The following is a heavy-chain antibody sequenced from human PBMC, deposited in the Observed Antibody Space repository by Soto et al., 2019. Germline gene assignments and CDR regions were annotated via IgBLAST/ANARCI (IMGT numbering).Heavy chain of an antibody. V-gene: IGHV1-2*02. CDR3: AKELQRGMDV. D-gene: IGHD4-4*01. J-gene: IGHJ6*02. Sequence: GXSVKVSFRASGYTFSVYHMHWVRQAPGQGLEWMGWVHPNSGGTNYAQSFEGRVTMTRDTSINTAYMELSRLTSDDTAVYYCAKELQRGMDVWGQGTKVTVSS. CDR2: VHPNSGGT. CDR1: GYTFSVYH.